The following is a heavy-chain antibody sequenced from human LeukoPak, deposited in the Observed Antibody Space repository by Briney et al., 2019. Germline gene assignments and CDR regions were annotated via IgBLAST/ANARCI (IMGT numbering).Heavy chain of an antibody. D-gene: IGHD3-22*01. Sequence: SQTLSLTCTVSGGSISSGDYYWSWIRQPPGKGLEWIGYIYYSGSTYYNPSLKSRVTISVDTSKNQFSLKLSSVTAADTAVYYCARVHYYDSSGSLYGGYYFDYWGQGTLVTVSS. CDR3: ARVHYYDSSGSLYGGYYFDY. CDR1: GGSISSGDYY. J-gene: IGHJ4*02. CDR2: IYYSGST. V-gene: IGHV4-30-4*01.